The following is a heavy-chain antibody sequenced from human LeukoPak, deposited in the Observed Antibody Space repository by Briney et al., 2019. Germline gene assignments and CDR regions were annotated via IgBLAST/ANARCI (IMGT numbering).Heavy chain of an antibody. V-gene: IGHV3-33*01. Sequence: GGSLRLSCAASGFTFSSYGMHWVRQAPGKGLEWVAVIWYDGSNKCYADSVKGRFTISRDNSKNTLYLQMNSLRAEDTAVYYCAREYDYYGSGRHHSDYYGMDVWGQGTTVTVSS. CDR1: GFTFSSYG. J-gene: IGHJ6*02. D-gene: IGHD3-10*01. CDR2: IWYDGSNK. CDR3: AREYDYYGSGRHHSDYYGMDV.